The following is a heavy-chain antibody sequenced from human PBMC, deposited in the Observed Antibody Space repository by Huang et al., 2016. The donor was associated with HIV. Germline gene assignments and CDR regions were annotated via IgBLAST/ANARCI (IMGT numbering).Heavy chain of an antibody. CDR2: IYYSGST. D-gene: IGHD1-1*01. J-gene: IGHJ3*02. CDR1: GGSISSGGYY. Sequence: QVQLQESGPGLVKPSQTLSLTCTVSGGSISSGGYYWSWIRQPPGKGLEGIGYIYYSGSTYYNPSLKSRVTISVDTSKNQFSLKLSSVTAADTAVYYCARLGWSGTMRDAFDIWGQGTMVTVSS. CDR3: ARLGWSGTMRDAFDI. V-gene: IGHV4-30-4*08.